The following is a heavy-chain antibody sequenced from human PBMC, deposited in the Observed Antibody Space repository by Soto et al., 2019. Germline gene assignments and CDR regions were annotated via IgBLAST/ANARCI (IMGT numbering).Heavy chain of an antibody. CDR2: ISSSGSTI. V-gene: IGHV3-48*03. CDR3: ARDLGPLRFFDY. D-gene: IGHD3-3*01. CDR1: GFTFSSYE. J-gene: IGHJ4*02. Sequence: LRLSCAASGFTFSSYEMNWVRQAPGKGLEWVSYISSSGSTIYYADSVKGRFTISRDNAKNSLYLQMNSLRAEDTAVYYCARDLGPLRFFDYWGQGTLVTVSS.